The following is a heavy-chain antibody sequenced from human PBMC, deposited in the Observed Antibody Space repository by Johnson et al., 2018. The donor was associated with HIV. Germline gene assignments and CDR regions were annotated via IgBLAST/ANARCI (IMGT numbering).Heavy chain of an antibody. CDR2: INQDGSEK. Sequence: VQLVESGGGLVQPGESLSLSCAASGSTFSNFWMSWVRQAPGKGLEWVANINQDGSEKYYVDSVKGRFTISRDNAKNSLYLQMNSLRAEDTAVYYCARDRKYGVGATRDDAFDIWGQGTMVTVSS. V-gene: IGHV3-7*01. CDR1: GSTFSNFW. J-gene: IGHJ3*02. CDR3: ARDRKYGVGATRDDAFDI. D-gene: IGHD1-26*01.